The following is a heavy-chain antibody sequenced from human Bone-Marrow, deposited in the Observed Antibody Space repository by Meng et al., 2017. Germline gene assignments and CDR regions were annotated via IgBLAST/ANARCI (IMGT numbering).Heavy chain of an antibody. CDR2: INPNSGGT. V-gene: IGHV1-2*06. CDR3: ARAYGSGSYLRAYYFDY. J-gene: IGHJ4*02. D-gene: IGHD3-10*01. Sequence: VEAVDAGAGVKKPGASVKVSCKASGYTFTGYYMNWVRQAPGQGLEWMGRINPNSGGTNYAQKFQGRVTMTRDTSISTAYMELSRLRSDDTAVYYCARAYGSGSYLRAYYFDYWGQGTLVTVSS. CDR1: GYTFTGYY.